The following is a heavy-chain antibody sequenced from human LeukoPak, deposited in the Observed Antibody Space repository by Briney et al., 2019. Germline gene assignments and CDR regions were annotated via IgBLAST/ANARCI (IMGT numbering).Heavy chain of an antibody. J-gene: IGHJ4*02. D-gene: IGHD3-22*01. CDR3: ARDRGFGSSGYYYDY. Sequence: ASVKVSCKASGHTFTGYYMHWVRQAPGQGLEWMGWINPNSGGTNYAQKFQGWVTMTRDTSISTAYMELSRLRSDDTAVYYCARDRGFGSSGYYYDYWGQGTLVTVSS. CDR1: GHTFTGYY. V-gene: IGHV1-2*04. CDR2: INPNSGGT.